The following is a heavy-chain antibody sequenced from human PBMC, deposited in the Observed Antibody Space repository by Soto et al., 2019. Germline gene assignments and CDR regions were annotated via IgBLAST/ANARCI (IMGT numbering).Heavy chain of an antibody. J-gene: IGHJ4*02. D-gene: IGHD6-19*01. Sequence: QVQLQESGPGLVKPSQTLSLTCTVSGGSISSGGYYWSWIRHHPGKGLEWIGYIYYSGSTYYNPSLKSRVTISVDTSKNQFSLKLSSVTAADTAVYYCARVRGIAVAGTFDYWGQGTLVTVSS. V-gene: IGHV4-31*03. CDR3: ARVRGIAVAGTFDY. CDR2: IYYSGST. CDR1: GGSISSGGYY.